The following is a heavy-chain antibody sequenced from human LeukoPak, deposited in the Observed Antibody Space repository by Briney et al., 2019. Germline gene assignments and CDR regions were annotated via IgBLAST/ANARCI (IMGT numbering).Heavy chain of an antibody. CDR1: GFTVSSNY. D-gene: IGHD1-26*01. Sequence: GGSLRLSCAASGFTVSSNYMSWVRQAPGKGLEWVSVIYSGGSTYYADSVKGRFTISRDNSKNTLYLQMNSLRAEDTAVYYCAKDPWELLSQRPYYFDYWGQGTLVTVSS. CDR3: AKDPWELLSQRPYYFDY. V-gene: IGHV3-66*01. CDR2: IYSGGST. J-gene: IGHJ4*02.